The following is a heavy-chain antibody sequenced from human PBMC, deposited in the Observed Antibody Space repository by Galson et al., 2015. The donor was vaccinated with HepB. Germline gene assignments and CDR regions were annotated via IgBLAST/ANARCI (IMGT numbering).Heavy chain of an antibody. Sequence: SLRLSCAASGFTFSSYWMTWVRQAPGKGLEWVANINQDGAKKNYVDSVKGRFTISRDNAKNSLYPEMNSLRAEDTAMYHCARDSTYYDGSAYYDNLDSWGQGTLVTVSS. CDR3: ARDSTYYDGSAYYDNLDS. J-gene: IGHJ4*02. CDR2: INQDGAKK. CDR1: GFTFSSYW. V-gene: IGHV3-7*03. D-gene: IGHD3-22*01.